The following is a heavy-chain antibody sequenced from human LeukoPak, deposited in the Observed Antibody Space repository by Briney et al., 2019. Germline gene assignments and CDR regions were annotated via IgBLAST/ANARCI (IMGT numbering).Heavy chain of an antibody. CDR2: IYPGDSDT. V-gene: IGHV5-51*01. J-gene: IGHJ4*02. CDR1: GYSFGSYW. Sequence: GESLKISCKGSGYSFGSYWIAWVRQMPGRRLEWMGIIYPGDSDTRYSQSFEGQVTTSAAKSVTTASLQWSSLKASDTAMYYCARLGITGTTLYYFDSWGQGTLVTVSS. CDR3: ARLGITGTTLYYFDS. D-gene: IGHD1-20*01.